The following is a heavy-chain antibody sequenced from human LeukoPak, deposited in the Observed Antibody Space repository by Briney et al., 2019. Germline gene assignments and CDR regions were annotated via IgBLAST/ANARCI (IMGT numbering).Heavy chain of an antibody. CDR2: ISYSGAT. D-gene: IGHD4-11*01. CDR1: GGSITSAYW. V-gene: IGHV4-4*02. J-gene: IGHJ4*02. Sequence: PLETLSLTCAVSGGSITSAYWWSWVRQSPGKGLEWIGEISYSGATNHNPSLKSRVTMSVDKSKNQLSLRVNSVTTADAAVYYCVRGDDYMFDYWGQGTLVTVSS. CDR3: VRGDDYMFDY.